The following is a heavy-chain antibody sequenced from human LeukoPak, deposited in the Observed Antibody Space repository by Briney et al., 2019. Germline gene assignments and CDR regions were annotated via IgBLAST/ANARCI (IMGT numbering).Heavy chain of an antibody. CDR2: MNPNNSNT. V-gene: IGHV1-8*01. CDR1: GYTFSSYD. CDR3: ARGALAGI. D-gene: IGHD3-10*01. J-gene: IGHJ4*02. Sequence: GASVKVSCKASGYTFSSYDINWVRQAAGQGLEWMGWMNPNNSNTGPAQKFQGRVTMTRNTSISTAYMELRSLRSDDTAVYYCARGALAGIWGQGTLVTVSS.